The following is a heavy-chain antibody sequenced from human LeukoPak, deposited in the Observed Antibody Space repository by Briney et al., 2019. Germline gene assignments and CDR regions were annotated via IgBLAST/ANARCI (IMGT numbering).Heavy chain of an antibody. CDR1: GFNFNNYA. V-gene: IGHV3-23*01. Sequence: GGSLRLSCADSGFNFNNYAMNWVRRAPGKGLEWVSTISGSGDRTYYADSVKGRFTISRDNSKNTQYLQMNSLRAEDTAVYYCAKDGWAGNRGAAFDIWGQGTMVTVSS. CDR2: ISGSGDRT. J-gene: IGHJ3*02. D-gene: IGHD6-19*01. CDR3: AKDGWAGNRGAAFDI.